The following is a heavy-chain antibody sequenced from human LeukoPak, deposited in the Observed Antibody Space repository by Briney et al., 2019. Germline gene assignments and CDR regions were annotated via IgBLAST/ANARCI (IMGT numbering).Heavy chain of an antibody. V-gene: IGHV3-48*03. Sequence: PGGSLRLSCAASGFTFSSYEMNWVRQAPGRGLEWVSYISGSGVTMYYADSVKGRFTISRDDAKNSLYLQMNSLRAEDTAVCYCAREDIRLDYFDYWGQGTLVTVSS. CDR3: AREDIRLDYFDY. J-gene: IGHJ4*02. D-gene: IGHD6-19*01. CDR1: GFTFSSYE. CDR2: ISGSGVTM.